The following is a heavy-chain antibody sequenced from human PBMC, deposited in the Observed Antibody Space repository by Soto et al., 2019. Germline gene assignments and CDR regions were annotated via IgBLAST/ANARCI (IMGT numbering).Heavy chain of an antibody. CDR2: TNPAAGDT. CDR1: GYTFTSYY. J-gene: IGHJ6*02. V-gene: IGHV1-46*01. D-gene: IGHD3-16*01. Sequence: QVQLVQSGAEVKKAGASVKVSCTASGYTFTSYYMHWVRQAPGQGLEWMGVTNPAAGDTTYAEKFQGRVTMTRDTSTRTVYMDLSRLRSDDTAVYYCARMMGYLLGVDHYYDGMDVWGHGTTVTVAS. CDR3: ARMMGYLLGVDHYYDGMDV.